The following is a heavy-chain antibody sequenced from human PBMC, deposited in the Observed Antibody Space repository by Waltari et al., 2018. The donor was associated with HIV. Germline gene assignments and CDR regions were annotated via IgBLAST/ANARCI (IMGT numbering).Heavy chain of an antibody. J-gene: IGHJ6*02. CDR3: ARARGYSYGGGMDV. V-gene: IGHV4-59*01. Sequence: QVQLQESGPGLVKPSETLSLTCTVSGGSISSYYWSWIRQPPGKGLEWIGYIYYSGSTNDNPSLKSRVTISVDTSKNQFSLKLSSVTAADTAVYYCARARGYSYGGGMDVWGQGTTVTVSS. CDR1: GGSISSYY. D-gene: IGHD5-18*01. CDR2: IYYSGST.